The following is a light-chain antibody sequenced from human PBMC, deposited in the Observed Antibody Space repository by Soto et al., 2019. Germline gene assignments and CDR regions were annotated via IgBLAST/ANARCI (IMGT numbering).Light chain of an antibody. CDR3: QQSYSTPRT. J-gene: IGKJ2*01. CDR1: QSISSF. Sequence: DIQMTQSPSSLSASVGDRVTIACRASQSISSFLGWYQQKPGKAPKLLIYAASSLQSGVPSRFSGSGSGTDFTLTISSLQPEDFATYYCQQSYSTPRTFGQGTKLEIK. V-gene: IGKV1-39*01. CDR2: AAS.